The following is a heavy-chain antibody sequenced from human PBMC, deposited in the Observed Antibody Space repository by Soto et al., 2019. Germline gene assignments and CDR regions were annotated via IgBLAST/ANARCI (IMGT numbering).Heavy chain of an antibody. J-gene: IGHJ2*01. V-gene: IGHV3-48*04. CDR1: GFTFSSYS. D-gene: IGHD4-17*01. CDR2: ISSSSSTI. Sequence: GGSPRLSCAASGFTFSSYSMNWVRQAPGKGLEWVSYISSSSSTIYYADSVKGRFTISRDNAKNSLYLQMNSLRAEDTAVYYCARGGVYGDYYYWYFDLWGRGTLVTVSS. CDR3: ARGGVYGDYYYWYFDL.